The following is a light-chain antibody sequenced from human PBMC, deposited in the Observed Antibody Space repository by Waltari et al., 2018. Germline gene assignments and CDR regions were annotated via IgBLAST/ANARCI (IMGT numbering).Light chain of an antibody. J-gene: IGLJ1*01. CDR2: DDD. V-gene: IGLV1-51*01. CDR3: GTWDSSLSAGV. CDR1: NSNVGNDY. Sequence: QSVLTQPPSVSAAPGQKVTISCSGSNSNVGNDYVSLYQQLPGTAPKLLIYDDDNRPSGIPDRFSGSKSGTSATLAITGLQTGDEAEYYCGTWDSSLSAGVFGTGTKVTV.